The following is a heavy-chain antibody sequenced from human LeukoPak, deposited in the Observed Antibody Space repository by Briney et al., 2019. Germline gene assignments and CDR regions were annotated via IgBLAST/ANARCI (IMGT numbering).Heavy chain of an antibody. Sequence: PSETLSLTCTVSGGSISSGSYYWSWIRQPAGKGLEWIGRIYTSGSTNYNPSLKSRVTISVDTSKNQFSLKLSSVTAADTAVYYCARHTGYYYMDVWGKGTTVTISS. J-gene: IGHJ6*03. CDR3: ARHTGYYYMDV. V-gene: IGHV4-61*02. D-gene: IGHD1-14*01. CDR2: IYTSGST. CDR1: GGSISSGSYY.